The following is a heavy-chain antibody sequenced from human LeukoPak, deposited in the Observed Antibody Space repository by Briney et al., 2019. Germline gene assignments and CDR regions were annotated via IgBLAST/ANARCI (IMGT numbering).Heavy chain of an antibody. J-gene: IGHJ5*02. Sequence: ASVKVSCTASGYTFTSYAMNWVRQAPGQGLEWMGWINTNTGNPTYAQGFTGRFVFSLDTSVSTAYLQISSLKAEDTAVYYCARVGIAAAGYNWFDPWGQGTLVTVSS. D-gene: IGHD6-13*01. CDR1: GYTFTSYA. CDR3: ARVGIAAAGYNWFDP. V-gene: IGHV7-4-1*02. CDR2: INTNTGNP.